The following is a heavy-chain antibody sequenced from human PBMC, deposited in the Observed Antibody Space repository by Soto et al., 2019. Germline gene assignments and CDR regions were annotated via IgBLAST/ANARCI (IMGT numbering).Heavy chain of an antibody. CDR1: GYTFTMYG. CDR3: XXXXXYSNYKEVXXP. D-gene: IGHD4-4*01. CDR2: ISAFNGYT. V-gene: IGHV1-18*01. Sequence: QAQLVQSGAEVKKPGASVKVSCKASGYTFTMYGISWVRQAPGQGLEWMGWISAFNGYTKYAQKFQGRVTMTTDTSTTTAYMELRSLRSDDTAXXXXXXXXXYSNYKEVXXPXGQGTL. J-gene: IGHJ5*02.